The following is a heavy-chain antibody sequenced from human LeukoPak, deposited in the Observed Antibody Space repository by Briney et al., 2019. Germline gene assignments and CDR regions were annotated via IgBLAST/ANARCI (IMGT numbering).Heavy chain of an antibody. CDR2: INPNSGET. CDR3: ARVLFNSGYDS. D-gene: IGHD3-9*01. Sequence: ASVKVSCKASGFTFTCSYMHWVRQAPGQGLEWMGWINPNSGETRYEQKFQGRVTMTWDPSIDTLHMELGSLTSDDTAVYYCARVLFNSGYDSWGQGTLVTVSS. CDR1: GFTFTCSY. V-gene: IGHV1-2*02. J-gene: IGHJ5*01.